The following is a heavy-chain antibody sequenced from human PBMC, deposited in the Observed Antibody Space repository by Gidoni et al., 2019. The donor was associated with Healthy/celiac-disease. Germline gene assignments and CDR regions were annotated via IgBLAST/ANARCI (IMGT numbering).Heavy chain of an antibody. CDR2: ISGSGGST. CDR1: GFTFSCYA. D-gene: IGHD2-21*02. Sequence: EVQLLESGGGLVQPGGSLRLSCADSGFTFSCYAMSWVRQAPGKGLEWVSAISGSGGSTYYADSVKCRFTISRDNSKNTLYLQMNSLRAEDTAVYYCAKDNEYCGGDCPFDYWGQGTLVTVSS. J-gene: IGHJ4*02. V-gene: IGHV3-23*01. CDR3: AKDNEYCGGDCPFDY.